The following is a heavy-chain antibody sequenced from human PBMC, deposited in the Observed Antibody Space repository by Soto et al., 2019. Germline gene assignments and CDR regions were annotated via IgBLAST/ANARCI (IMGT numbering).Heavy chain of an antibody. D-gene: IGHD3-3*01. V-gene: IGHV1-2*02. Sequence: ASVKVSCKTSGYSFTGYSVHWVRQAPGHGPEWMGWINPKSGGTNYAQKFQGRVTMTRNTSISTAYMELSSLRSEDTAVYYCARGHEPWSGYWGYYYYYGMDVWGQGTTVTVSS. J-gene: IGHJ6*02. CDR2: INPKSGGT. CDR1: GYSFTGYS. CDR3: ARGHEPWSGYWGYYYYYGMDV.